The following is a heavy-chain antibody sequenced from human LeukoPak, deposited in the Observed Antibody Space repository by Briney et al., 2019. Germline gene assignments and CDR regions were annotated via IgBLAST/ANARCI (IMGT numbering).Heavy chain of an antibody. CDR3: ARQRGYSYGFEDPKHLDY. CDR2: ISSSGSTI. D-gene: IGHD5-18*01. CDR1: GFTFSDYY. V-gene: IGHV3-11*01. J-gene: IGHJ4*02. Sequence: GGSLRLSCAASGFTFSDYYMSWIRQAPGKGLEWVSYISSSGSTIYYADSVKGRFTISRDNAKNSLYLQMNSLRAEDTAVYYCARQRGYSYGFEDPKHLDYWGQGTLVTVSS.